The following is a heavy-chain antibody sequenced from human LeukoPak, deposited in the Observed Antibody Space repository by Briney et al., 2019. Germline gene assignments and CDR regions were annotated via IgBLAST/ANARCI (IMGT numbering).Heavy chain of an antibody. V-gene: IGHV1-2*02. Sequence: ASVKVSCKASGGTFSSYTITWVRQAPGQGLEWMGWINPNSGGTNYAQKFQGRVTMTRGTSISTAYMELSRLRSDDTAVYYCARVTVTTTHDYWGQGTLVTVSS. J-gene: IGHJ4*02. CDR1: GGTFSSYT. D-gene: IGHD4-17*01. CDR3: ARVTVTTTHDY. CDR2: INPNSGGT.